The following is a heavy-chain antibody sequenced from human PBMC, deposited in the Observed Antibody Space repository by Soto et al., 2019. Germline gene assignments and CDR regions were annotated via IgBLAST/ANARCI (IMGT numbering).Heavy chain of an antibody. CDR3: ARGGNHVFDY. J-gene: IGHJ4*02. CDR1: GFTFSSHW. Sequence: HPGGSLRLSCAASGFTFSSHWIHWGRQAPGKGLVWVSRISGDGSSTHYADSVKGRFTISRDNVKNTLYLQMNSLRAEDTAVYYCARGGNHVFDYWGQGTLVTVSS. D-gene: IGHD1-26*01. V-gene: IGHV3-74*01. CDR2: ISGDGSST.